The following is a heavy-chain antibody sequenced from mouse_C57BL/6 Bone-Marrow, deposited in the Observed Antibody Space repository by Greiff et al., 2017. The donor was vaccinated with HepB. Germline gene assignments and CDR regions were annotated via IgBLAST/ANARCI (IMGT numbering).Heavy chain of an antibody. CDR1: GYTFTDYY. J-gene: IGHJ4*01. CDR2: IYPGSGNT. Sequence: VQLQQSGAGLVRPGASLKLSCKASGYTFTDYYINWVKQRPGQGLEWIARIYPGSGNTYYNEKFKGKATLTAEKSSSTAYLQLSSLTSEDSAVYFCARCCDPYYYAMDDWGKGTSVTVSS. V-gene: IGHV1-76*01. D-gene: IGHD3-3*01. CDR3: ARCCDPYYYAMDD.